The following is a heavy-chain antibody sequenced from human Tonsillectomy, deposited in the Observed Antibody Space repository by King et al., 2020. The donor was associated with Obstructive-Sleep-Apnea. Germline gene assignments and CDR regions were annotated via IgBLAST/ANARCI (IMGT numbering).Heavy chain of an antibody. CDR3: ARDLSAGYSFGYYFDY. Sequence: VQLVESGGGVVQPGRSLRLSCAASGFTFSSYAMHWVRQAPGKGLEWVAVISYDGSNKYYADSVKGRFTISRDNSKNTLYLKMHSLRAEDTAGYYCARDLSAGYSFGYYFDYWGQGTLVTVSS. CDR2: ISYDGSNK. CDR1: GFTFSSYA. J-gene: IGHJ4*02. V-gene: IGHV3-30*04. D-gene: IGHD5-18*01.